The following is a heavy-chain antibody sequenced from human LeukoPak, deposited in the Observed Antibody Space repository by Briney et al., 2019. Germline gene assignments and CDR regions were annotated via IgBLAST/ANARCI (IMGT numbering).Heavy chain of an antibody. D-gene: IGHD1-26*01. J-gene: IGHJ4*02. CDR3: AKDLGRYRNNYFDY. CDR2: ISGSGGGT. V-gene: IGHV3-23*01. CDR1: GFTFNSYA. Sequence: GGSLRLSCAASGFTFNSYAMSWVRQAPEKGLEWVATISGSGGGTYYADSVKGRFTISRDDSKNTLYLQMNSLRAEDTAVYYCAKDLGRYRNNYFDYWGQGTLVTVTS.